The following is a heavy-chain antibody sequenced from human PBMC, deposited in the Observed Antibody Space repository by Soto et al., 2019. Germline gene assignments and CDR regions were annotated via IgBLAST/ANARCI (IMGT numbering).Heavy chain of an antibody. V-gene: IGHV3-9*01. CDR1: GFTFDDYA. Sequence: EVQLVESGGGLVQPGRSLRLSCAASGFTFDDYAMHWVRQAPGKGLEWVSGISWNSGSIGYADSVKGRFTISRDNGKNSLYLQMNSLRAEDTALYYCAKADDSSGWSPDYWGQGTLVTVSS. D-gene: IGHD6-19*01. CDR2: ISWNSGSI. J-gene: IGHJ4*02. CDR3: AKADDSSGWSPDY.